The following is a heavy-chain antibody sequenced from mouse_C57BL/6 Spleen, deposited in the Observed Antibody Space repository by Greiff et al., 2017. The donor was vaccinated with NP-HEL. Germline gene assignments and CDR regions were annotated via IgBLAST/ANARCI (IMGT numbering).Heavy chain of an antibody. CDR1: GYTFTSYW. Sequence: QVQLQQPGAELVKPGASVKMSCKASGYTFTSYWITWVKQRPGQGLEWIGDIYPGSGSTNYNEKFKSKATLTVDTSSSTAYMQLSSLTSEDSAVYYCARPLYFGSSPAAWFAGWGQGTLVTVSA. D-gene: IGHD1-1*01. CDR3: ARPLYFGSSPAAWFAG. V-gene: IGHV1-55*01. J-gene: IGHJ3*01. CDR2: IYPGSGST.